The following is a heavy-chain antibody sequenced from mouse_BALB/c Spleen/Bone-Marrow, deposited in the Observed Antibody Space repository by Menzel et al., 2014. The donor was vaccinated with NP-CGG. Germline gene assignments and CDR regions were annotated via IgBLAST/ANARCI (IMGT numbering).Heavy chain of an antibody. V-gene: IGHV3-6*02. J-gene: IGHJ3*01. CDR3: ARGFITTVVPFAY. CDR1: GYSITSGYY. CDR2: ISYDGSN. D-gene: IGHD1-1*01. Sequence: EVQRVESGPGLVKPSQSLSLTCSVTGYSITSGYYWNWIRQFPGNTLEWMGYISYDGSNDSNPSLKNRISITRDTSKNQFFLKLNSVTTEDTATYYCARGFITTVVPFAYWGQGTLVTVSA.